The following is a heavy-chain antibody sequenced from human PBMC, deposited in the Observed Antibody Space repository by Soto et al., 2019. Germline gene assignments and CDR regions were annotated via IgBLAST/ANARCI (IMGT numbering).Heavy chain of an antibody. CDR3: AKEGLYKTLDY. Sequence: LRLSCAASGFTFKSYGMHWVRQAPGKGLEWVAVISYDGNSKYYADSVKGRFTISRDIPKNTLYLQLNSLRAEDTAVYYCAKEGLYKTLDYWGQGTLVTVSS. D-gene: IGHD1-1*01. CDR2: ISYDGNSK. CDR1: GFTFKSYG. V-gene: IGHV3-30*18. J-gene: IGHJ4*02.